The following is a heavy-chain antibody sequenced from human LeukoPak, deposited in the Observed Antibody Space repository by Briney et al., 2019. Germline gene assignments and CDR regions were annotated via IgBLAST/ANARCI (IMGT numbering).Heavy chain of an antibody. D-gene: IGHD1-1*01. J-gene: IGHJ6*03. V-gene: IGHV3-23*01. CDR2: IGVSGST. CDR1: GFTFRTYA. CDR3: ATALLRASTYMDV. Sequence: GGSLRLSCAASGFTFRTYAMNWVRRAPGKGLEWVSGIGVSGSTYYADSVKGRFTISRDNSKNTLYLQINSLRVEDTAVYYCATALLRASTYMDVWGKGTTVTVSS.